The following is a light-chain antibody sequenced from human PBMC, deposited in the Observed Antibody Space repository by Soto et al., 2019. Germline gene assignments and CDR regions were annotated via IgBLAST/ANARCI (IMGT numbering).Light chain of an antibody. CDR1: QSISSNY. Sequence: EIVLTQSSGTLSLSPGERATLSCRASQSISSNYLAWYPQKPGQAPRPLIYGASSRATGIPDRFSGSGSGTDVTLTISRLEPEDCAVYYCQHYGSSPYTFGQGTKLEIK. CDR2: GAS. J-gene: IGKJ2*01. V-gene: IGKV3-20*01. CDR3: QHYGSSPYT.